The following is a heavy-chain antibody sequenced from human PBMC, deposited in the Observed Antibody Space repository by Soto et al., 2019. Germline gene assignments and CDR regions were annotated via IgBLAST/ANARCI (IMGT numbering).Heavy chain of an antibody. D-gene: IGHD2-15*01. CDR1: GDTFSISP. CDR3: VRERGRRPKHCGGGSFRGYYFAS. J-gene: IGHJ4*02. CDR2: IIPAFGSA. V-gene: IGHV1-69*01. Sequence: QVQLVQSGAEVKKPGSSVKVSCTASGDTFSISPMSWLRQAPGQGLEWMGGIIPAFGSANYAQHFRGSVTIPADESTSTAYMELSSLGSEDTPLYFCVRERGRRPKHCGGGSFRGYYFASWGQGTLVTVSP.